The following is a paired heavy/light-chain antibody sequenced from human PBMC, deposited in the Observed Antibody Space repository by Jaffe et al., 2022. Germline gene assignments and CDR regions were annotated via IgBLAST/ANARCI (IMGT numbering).Heavy chain of an antibody. V-gene: IGHV1-18*01. CDR2: ISAYNGNT. CDR3: ARDLDRTIFGVVIPGPFDY. Sequence: QVQLVQSGAEVKKPGASVKVSCKASGYTFTSYGISWVRQAPGQGLEWMGWISAYNGNTNYAQKLQGRVTMTTDTSTSTAYMELRSLRSDDTAVYYCARDLDRTIFGVVIPGPFDYWGQGTLVTVSS. J-gene: IGHJ4*02. CDR1: GYTFTSYG. D-gene: IGHD3-3*01.
Light chain of an antibody. Sequence: DIQMTQSPSSLSASVGDRVTITCQASQDISNYLNWYQQKPGKAPKLLIYDASNLETGVPSRFSGSGSGTDFTFTISSLQPEDIATYYCQQYDNLPTFGQGTRLEIK. CDR1: QDISNY. V-gene: IGKV1-33*01. CDR2: DAS. J-gene: IGKJ5*01. CDR3: QQYDNLPT.